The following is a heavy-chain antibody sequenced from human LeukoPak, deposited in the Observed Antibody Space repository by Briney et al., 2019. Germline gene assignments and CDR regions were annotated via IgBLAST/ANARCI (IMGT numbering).Heavy chain of an antibody. CDR1: GYTFIVYY. CDR2: INPNRGGT. V-gene: IGHV1-2*06. Sequence: ASVNVSCKASGYTFIVYYIHWVRHAPGQGLEWMGRINPNRGGTNYAQRFQGRVTMTRNTSISTAYMELSRLRSDDTAVYYCARGLDTYYFDSSGYYHGDYWGQGTLVTVSS. D-gene: IGHD3-22*01. CDR3: ARGLDTYYFDSSGYYHGDY. J-gene: IGHJ4*02.